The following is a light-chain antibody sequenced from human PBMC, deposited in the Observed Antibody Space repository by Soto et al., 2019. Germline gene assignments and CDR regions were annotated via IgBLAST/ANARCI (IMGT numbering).Light chain of an antibody. Sequence: EIVMTQSPATLSVSPGEKATLSCRASQTVSSYLAWYQQKPGQAPRLLIYGASTRATGIPARFSGSGSGTDFTLTITDLQSEDFGVNSCQQYNNWLYTFGQGTKLEIK. CDR2: GAS. J-gene: IGKJ2*01. CDR3: QQYNNWLYT. CDR1: QTVSSY. V-gene: IGKV3-15*01.